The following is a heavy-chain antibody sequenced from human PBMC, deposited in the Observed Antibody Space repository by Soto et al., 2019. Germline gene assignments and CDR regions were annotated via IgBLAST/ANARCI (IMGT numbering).Heavy chain of an antibody. CDR3: ARGLISGSHYSGGWYYFDS. Sequence: SETLSLTCDVYGGSFSDYIWTWIRQTPGKGLQWIGQINHSGSANYNPSLKSRVTLSVHTSSSQFFLELSSVTAADTAVYYCARGLISGSHYSGGWYYFDSWGQGTQVT. V-gene: IGHV4-34*01. D-gene: IGHD1-26*01. CDR2: INHSGSA. CDR1: GGSFSDYI. J-gene: IGHJ4*02.